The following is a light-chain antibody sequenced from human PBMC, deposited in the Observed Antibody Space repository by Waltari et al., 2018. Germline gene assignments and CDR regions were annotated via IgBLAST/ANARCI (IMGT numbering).Light chain of an antibody. CDR2: AVS. J-gene: IGLJ2*01. CDR1: SREVGNFKG. Sequence: QSAWIQHPHVPGPHGQPLTISSTGTSREVGNFKGVYWYQQHPGKAPKLMISAVSKRPSGGSVRLSGSKSGDMAALTISGLQPEDEAEYFCSSYAGSSKGVFGGGTKVTVL. V-gene: IGLV2-23*02. CDR3: SSYAGSSKGV.